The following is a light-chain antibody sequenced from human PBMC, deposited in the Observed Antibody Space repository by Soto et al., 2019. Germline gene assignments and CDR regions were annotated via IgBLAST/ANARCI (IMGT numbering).Light chain of an antibody. J-gene: IGKJ2*01. Sequence: EIVLTQSPGTLSLSPGERATLSCRASQSVSSSYLAWYQQKPGQATRLLIYGASIRATGIPDRFSVSGSGTDFTLTISRLEPEDFAVYYCQQYGSSPPMYTFGQGTKLESK. V-gene: IGKV3-20*01. CDR2: GAS. CDR3: QQYGSSPPMYT. CDR1: QSVSSSY.